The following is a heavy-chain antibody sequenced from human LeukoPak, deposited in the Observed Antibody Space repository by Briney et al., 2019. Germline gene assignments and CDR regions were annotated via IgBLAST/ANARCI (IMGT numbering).Heavy chain of an antibody. CDR3: ATGYDYVWGSYRYTGFDY. CDR1: GYTLTELS. J-gene: IGHJ4*02. D-gene: IGHD3-16*02. CDR2: FDPEDGET. V-gene: IGHV1-24*01. Sequence: ASVKVSCKVSGYTLTELSMHWVRQAPGKGLECMGGFDPEDGETIYAQKFQGRVTMTEDTSTDTAYMELSSLRSEDTAVYYCATGYDYVWGSYRYTGFDYWGQGTLVTVSS.